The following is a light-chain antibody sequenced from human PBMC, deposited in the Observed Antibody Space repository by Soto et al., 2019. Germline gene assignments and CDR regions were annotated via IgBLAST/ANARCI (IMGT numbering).Light chain of an antibody. CDR1: QSVSSN. CDR2: GAS. CDR3: QQYNNLPPWIT. Sequence: EILMTQSPATLSVSPGERATLSCRASQSVSSNLAWYQQKPGQAPRLLIYGASTRATGIPARFSGSGSGTVFNLTISSLQSADFAVYYCQQYNNLPPWITFGPGTKVDIK. J-gene: IGKJ3*01. V-gene: IGKV3-15*01.